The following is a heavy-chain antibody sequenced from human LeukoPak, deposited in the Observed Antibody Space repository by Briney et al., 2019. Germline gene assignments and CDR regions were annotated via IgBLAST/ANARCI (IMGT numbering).Heavy chain of an antibody. Sequence: GGSLRLSCAASGFAFSSYAMSWVRQAPGKGLEWVSAISGSGGSTYYADSVKGRFTISGDNSKNTLHLQMNSLRAEDTAVYYCAKDSRGCSGYDPPYYYGMDVWGQGTTVTVSS. V-gene: IGHV3-23*01. D-gene: IGHD5-12*01. J-gene: IGHJ6*02. CDR1: GFAFSSYA. CDR2: ISGSGGST. CDR3: AKDSRGCSGYDPPYYYGMDV.